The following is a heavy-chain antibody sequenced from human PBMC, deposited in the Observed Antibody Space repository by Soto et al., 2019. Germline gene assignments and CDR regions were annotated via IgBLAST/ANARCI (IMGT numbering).Heavy chain of an antibody. V-gene: IGHV3-7*01. D-gene: IGHD4-17*01. J-gene: IGHJ6*02. Sequence: PVGSLRLSCAASGFTFSSYWMSWVRQAPGKGLEWVANIKQDGSEKYYVDSVKGRFTISRDNTKNSLYLQMNSLRAEDTAVYYCARDSDYGEDYYYGMDVWGQGTTVTVSS. CDR3: ARDSDYGEDYYYGMDV. CDR2: IKQDGSEK. CDR1: GFTFSSYW.